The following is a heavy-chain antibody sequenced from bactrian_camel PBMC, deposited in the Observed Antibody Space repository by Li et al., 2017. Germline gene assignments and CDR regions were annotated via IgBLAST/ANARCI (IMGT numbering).Heavy chain of an antibody. D-gene: IGHD4*01. CDR3: VSGYYSDREAPYTY. V-gene: IGHV3S1*01. J-gene: IGHJ4*01. CDR1: TFRGYW. CDR2: IDGGGTT. Sequence: HVQLVESGGGLVQPGGSLRLSCVASTFRGYWMYWVRQAPGKGLEWASAIDGGGTTNYADSLKGRFTISRDNAENTVYLEMNSLKPEDTAVYYCVSGYYSDREAPYTYWGQGTQVTVS.